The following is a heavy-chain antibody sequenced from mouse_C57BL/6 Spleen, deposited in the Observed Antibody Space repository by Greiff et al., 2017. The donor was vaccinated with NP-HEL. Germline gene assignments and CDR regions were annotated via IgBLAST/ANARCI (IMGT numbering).Heavy chain of an antibody. Sequence: VKLVESGPGLVQPSQSLSITCTVSGFSLTSYGVHWVRQSPGKGLEWLGVIWRGGSTDYNAAFMSRLSITKDNSKSQVFFKMNSLQADDTAIYYCAKNELGGYYFDYWGQGTTLTVSS. J-gene: IGHJ2*01. CDR3: AKNELGGYYFDY. V-gene: IGHV2-5*01. CDR1: GFSLTSYG. CDR2: IWRGGST. D-gene: IGHD4-1*01.